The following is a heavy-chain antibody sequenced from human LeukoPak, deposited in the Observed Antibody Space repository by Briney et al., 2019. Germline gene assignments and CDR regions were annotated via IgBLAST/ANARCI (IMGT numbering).Heavy chain of an antibody. Sequence: PGGSLRLSCAASGFTFSNYWMTWVRQAPEKGLEWVANINQDGSERNYVDSVKGRLTISRDNAKNSVYLQMNSLRAEDTAVYYCAKVHSGSYFFHWADYWGQGTLVTVSS. J-gene: IGHJ4*02. CDR1: GFTFSNYW. D-gene: IGHD1-26*01. CDR3: AKVHSGSYFFHWADY. V-gene: IGHV3-7*03. CDR2: INQDGSER.